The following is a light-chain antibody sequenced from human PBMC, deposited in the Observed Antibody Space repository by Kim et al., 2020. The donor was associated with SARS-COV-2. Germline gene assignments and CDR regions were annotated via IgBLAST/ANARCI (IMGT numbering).Light chain of an antibody. Sequence: SASPGDKVTITCRLTQNIARYLAWFQQRPGKAPQLLIYAAYTLHTGAPSRFSGSGSGTDFTLTISPLQSEDSATYFCQQYFDFPYTFGQGTKLEI. CDR1: QNIARY. V-gene: IGKV1D-8*02. CDR3: QQYFDFPYT. CDR2: AAY. J-gene: IGKJ2*01.